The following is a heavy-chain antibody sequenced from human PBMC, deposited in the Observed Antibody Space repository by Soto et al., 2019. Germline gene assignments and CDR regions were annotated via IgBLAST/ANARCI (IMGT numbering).Heavy chain of an antibody. CDR1: GFTFANFA. CDR2: ISASGGDT. D-gene: IGHD3-3*01. J-gene: IGHJ6*03. V-gene: IGHV3-23*01. CDR3: AKGVNYDFWSGYPATDYYYYMDV. Sequence: PGGSLTLSCAASGFTFANFALAWVRQAPGKGLEWVSVISASGGDTYYADSVKGRFTISRDTSKNMLYLQMNSLRTEDAAAYYCAKGVNYDFWSGYPATDYYYYMDVWGKGTTVTVSS.